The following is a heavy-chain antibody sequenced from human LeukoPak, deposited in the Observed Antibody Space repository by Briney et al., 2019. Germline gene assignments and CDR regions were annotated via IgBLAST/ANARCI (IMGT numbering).Heavy chain of an antibody. CDR2: IIPIFGTA. Sequence: GASVKVSCKASGGTFSSYAISWVRQAPGQGLEWMGGIIPIFGTANYAQKFQGRVTITADESTSTAYMELSSLRSEDTAVYYCARDPSPGIAVAGTGIYFDYWGQGTLVTVSS. CDR3: ARDPSPGIAVAGTGIYFDY. CDR1: GGTFSSYA. J-gene: IGHJ4*02. V-gene: IGHV1-69*13. D-gene: IGHD6-19*01.